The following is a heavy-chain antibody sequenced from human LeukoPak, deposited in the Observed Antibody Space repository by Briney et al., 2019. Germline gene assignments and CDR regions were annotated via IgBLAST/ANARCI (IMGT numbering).Heavy chain of an antibody. CDR3: ARSRQASGLLSS. CDR2: IYDRGPA. J-gene: IGHJ5*02. CDR1: GGAIASSGYS. Sequence: PSQTLSLTCTVSGGAIASSGYSWNWIRQSPGKGLEWIGCIYDRGPAYYNPSLKSRFTISVDRPKNQFFLNVTSLTAADTAVYYCARSRQASGLLSSWGQGTPVVVSS. V-gene: IGHV4-30-2*06. D-gene: IGHD3-10*01.